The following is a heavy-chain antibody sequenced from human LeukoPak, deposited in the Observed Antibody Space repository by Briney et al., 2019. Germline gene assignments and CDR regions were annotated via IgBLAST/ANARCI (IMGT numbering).Heavy chain of an antibody. CDR2: IYYSGRT. V-gene: IGHV4-59*08. CDR3: ARHVSGASLYGMDV. Sequence: SETLSLTCTVSGASISSNYRSWIRQPPGKGLEWIGYIYYSGRTNYNPSLKSRVTISLDTSNNQVSLKLSSVTAADTALYYCARHVSGASLYGMDVWGQGTTVTVSS. CDR1: GASISSNY. D-gene: IGHD3-10*01. J-gene: IGHJ6*02.